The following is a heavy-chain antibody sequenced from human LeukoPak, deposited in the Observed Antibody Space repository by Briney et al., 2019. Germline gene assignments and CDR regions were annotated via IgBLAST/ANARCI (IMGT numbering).Heavy chain of an antibody. D-gene: IGHD6-6*01. J-gene: IGHJ6*03. V-gene: IGHV4-61*09. Sequence: SETLSLTCTVSGGSISSGSYYWSWIRQPAGKGLEWIGHIYTSGSTNYNPSLKSRVTISVDTSKNQFSLKLSSVSAADTAVYYCARDSSSKSYYYYYMDVWGKGTTVTISS. CDR2: IYTSGST. CDR3: ARDSSSKSYYYYYMDV. CDR1: GGSISSGSYY.